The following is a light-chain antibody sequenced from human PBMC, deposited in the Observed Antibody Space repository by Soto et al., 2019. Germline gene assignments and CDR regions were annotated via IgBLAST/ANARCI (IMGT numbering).Light chain of an antibody. CDR2: ETT. CDR3: CSYAGSAAVL. J-gene: IGLJ2*01. V-gene: IGLV2-23*01. Sequence: QSALTQPASVSGSPGQSITISCTGTSSDVGSYNLVSWYQQRPGRAPKLIIYETTKRPSGVSNRFSGSKSGNTASVTVSGLQAEDEADYYCCSYAGSAAVLFGGGTKLTVL. CDR1: SSDVGSYNL.